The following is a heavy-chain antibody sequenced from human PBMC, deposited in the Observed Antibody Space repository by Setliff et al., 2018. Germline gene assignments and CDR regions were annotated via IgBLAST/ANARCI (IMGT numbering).Heavy chain of an antibody. CDR2: IYYSGNT. Sequence: SETLSLTCTVSGGSISSGGYYWSWIRQHPGKGLEWIGYIYYSGNTYYNPSLKSRVTISVDTSKNQFSLKLSSVTAADTAVYYCARDPLTTNRRRAFDIWGQGTRVTVSS. V-gene: IGHV4-31*03. CDR3: ARDPLTTNRRRAFDI. J-gene: IGHJ3*02. CDR1: GGSISSGGYY. D-gene: IGHD4-17*01.